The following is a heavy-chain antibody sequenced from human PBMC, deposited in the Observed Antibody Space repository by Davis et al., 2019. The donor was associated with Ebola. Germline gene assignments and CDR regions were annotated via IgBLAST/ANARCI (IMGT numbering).Heavy chain of an antibody. J-gene: IGHJ5*02. D-gene: IGHD3-10*02. CDR2: INPSPGIK. Sequence: ASVKVSCKASGYTFTNYFINWVRQAPGQGLEWMGVINPSPGIKSYAQKFQGRVTLTSDTYKNIVYMELDSLRPEDTAVYYCARGIGDGIWKQCWGRFDPWGQGTLVTVSS. CDR3: ARGIGDGIWKQCWGRFDP. V-gene: IGHV1-46*01. CDR1: GYTFTNYF.